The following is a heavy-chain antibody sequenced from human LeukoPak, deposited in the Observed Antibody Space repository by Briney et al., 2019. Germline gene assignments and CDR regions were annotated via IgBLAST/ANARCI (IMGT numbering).Heavy chain of an antibody. D-gene: IGHD2/OR15-2a*01. J-gene: IGHJ4*02. CDR1: GGSVSSYY. Sequence: SETLSLTCTVSGGSVSSYYWSWIRQPPGKGLEWIAYISDIGSINYNPSLKSRVTISLDTSKNQFSLKLSSVTAADTAVYYCAGHHPRNIVDFWGQGTLVTVSS. CDR2: ISDIGSI. V-gene: IGHV4-59*08. CDR3: AGHHPRNIVDF.